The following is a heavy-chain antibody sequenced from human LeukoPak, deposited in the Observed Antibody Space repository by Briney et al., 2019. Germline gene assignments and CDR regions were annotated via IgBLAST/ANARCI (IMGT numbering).Heavy chain of an antibody. D-gene: IGHD6-13*01. V-gene: IGHV3-21*01. CDR1: EFTFSTYN. Sequence: GGSLRLSYAASEFTFSTYNMNWVRQAPGKGLEWVSSISSSSDFKYYADSVKGRFTISRDNAKNSLYLQMNSLRAEDTAVYYCASKKDSTSWRWGQGTTVTVSS. CDR2: ISSSSDFK. CDR3: ASKKDSTSWR. J-gene: IGHJ6*02.